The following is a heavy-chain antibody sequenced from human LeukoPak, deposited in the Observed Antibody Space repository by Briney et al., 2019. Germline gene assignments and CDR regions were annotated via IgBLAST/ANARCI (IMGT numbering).Heavy chain of an antibody. CDR2: TSSDGFRT. CDR3: ARILWATGTTSPVDY. Sequence: QPGGSLRLSCAASGFTFSSYAMHWVRQAPGKGLEYVSATSSDGFRTYYANSVQGRFTISRDNSKNTLYLQIGSLRAEDMAVYYCARILWATGTTSPVDYWGQGTLVTVSS. J-gene: IGHJ4*02. D-gene: IGHD1-1*01. V-gene: IGHV3-64*01. CDR1: GFTFSSYA.